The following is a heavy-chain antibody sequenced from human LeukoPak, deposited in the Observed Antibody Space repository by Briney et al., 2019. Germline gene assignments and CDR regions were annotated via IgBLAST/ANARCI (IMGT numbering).Heavy chain of an antibody. CDR3: ARVWAVVPAAIIWDAFDI. CDR2: INPNNGGT. Sequence: ASVKVSCKASGYTFTGYYIQWVRQAPGQGLEWMGWINPNNGGTNYAQKFQGSVTMTRDTSINTAYMEVSRLRSDDTAVYYCARVWAVVPAAIIWDAFDIWGQGTMVTVSS. CDR1: GYTFTGYY. V-gene: IGHV1-2*04. J-gene: IGHJ3*02. D-gene: IGHD2-2*01.